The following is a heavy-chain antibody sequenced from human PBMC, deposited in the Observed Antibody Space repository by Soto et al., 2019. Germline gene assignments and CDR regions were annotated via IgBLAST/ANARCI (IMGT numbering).Heavy chain of an antibody. V-gene: IGHV4-61*01. CDR3: ARRAYGGDY. CDR1: GDSVSSNTYF. D-gene: IGHD4-17*01. CDR2: IYYNENT. J-gene: IGHJ4*02. Sequence: QMHLQESGPGLVKPSETLSLTCTVSGDSVSSNTYFWSWLRQPPGKRLEWLGYIYYNENTNYNPSLRSRINISLNTSNNQFSLRLASVTVADTAVYYCARRAYGGDYWGQGILVSVSS.